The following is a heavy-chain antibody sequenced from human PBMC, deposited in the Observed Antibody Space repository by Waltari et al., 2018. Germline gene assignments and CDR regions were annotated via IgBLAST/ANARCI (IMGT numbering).Heavy chain of an antibody. CDR3: AKEVSDCSSTSCYRFLDY. Sequence: QVQLVESGGGVVQPGRSLRLSCAASGFTFSSYGMHWVRQAPGKGLEWVAVIWYDGSNKYYADSVKGRFTISRDNSKNTLYLQMNSLRAEDTAVYYCAKEVSDCSSTSCYRFLDYWGQGTLVTVSS. CDR2: IWYDGSNK. J-gene: IGHJ4*02. CDR1: GFTFSSYG. V-gene: IGHV3-33*06. D-gene: IGHD2-2*02.